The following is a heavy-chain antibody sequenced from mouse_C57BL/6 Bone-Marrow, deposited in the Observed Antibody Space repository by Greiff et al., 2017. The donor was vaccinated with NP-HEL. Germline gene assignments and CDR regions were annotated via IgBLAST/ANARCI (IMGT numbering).Heavy chain of an antibody. D-gene: IGHD1-1*01. Sequence: EVKLVESGGGLVQPGGSLKLSCAASGFTFSDYYMYWVRQTPEKRLEWVAYISNGGGSTYYPDTVKGRFTISRDNAKNTLYLQMSRLKSEDTAMYYCARHGYYGSSFDYWGQGTTLTVSS. J-gene: IGHJ2*01. V-gene: IGHV5-12*01. CDR3: ARHGYYGSSFDY. CDR1: GFTFSDYY. CDR2: ISNGGGST.